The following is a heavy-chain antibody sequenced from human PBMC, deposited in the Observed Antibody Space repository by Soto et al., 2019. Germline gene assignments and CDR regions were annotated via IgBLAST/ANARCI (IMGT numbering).Heavy chain of an antibody. CDR1: GFTFTSSA. J-gene: IGHJ4*02. CDR3: AGGEGGGVY. D-gene: IGHD3-16*01. Sequence: QMQLVQSGPEVKKPGTSVKVSCKASGFTFTSSAVQWVRQARGQRLEWIGWIVVGSGNTNYAQKFQERVTITRDMSTIKAYMEMGSLRSEDRAVYYCAGGEGGGVYWGQGTLVTVSS. V-gene: IGHV1-58*01. CDR2: IVVGSGNT.